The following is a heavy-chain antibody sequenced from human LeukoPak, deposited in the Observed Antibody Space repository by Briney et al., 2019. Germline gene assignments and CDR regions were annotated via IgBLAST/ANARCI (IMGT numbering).Heavy chain of an antibody. D-gene: IGHD3-22*01. Sequence: GGSLRLSCAASGFTFNSYAMSWVRQAPWERLQWVSGISDSGGNTYYADSVRGRFTISRDNAKNSLYLQMNSLRAEDTALYYCAKDLYRVITMIVYWGQGPLVTVSS. CDR2: ISDSGGNT. CDR1: GFTFNSYA. J-gene: IGHJ4*02. V-gene: IGHV3-23*01. CDR3: AKDLYRVITMIVY.